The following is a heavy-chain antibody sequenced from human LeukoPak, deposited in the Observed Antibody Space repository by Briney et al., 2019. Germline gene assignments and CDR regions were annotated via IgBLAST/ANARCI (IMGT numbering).Heavy chain of an antibody. J-gene: IGHJ4*02. CDR2: ISGSGGST. CDR3: AKAPRGRAVGNFDY. V-gene: IGHV3-23*01. D-gene: IGHD6-19*01. CDR1: GFTFSCYG. Sequence: GGTLRLSCAASGFTFSCYGMSWVRQAPGKGLEWVSAISGSGGSTYYADSVKGRFTISRDNSKNTLYLQMNSLRAEDTAVYYCAKAPRGRAVGNFDYWGQGTLVTVSS.